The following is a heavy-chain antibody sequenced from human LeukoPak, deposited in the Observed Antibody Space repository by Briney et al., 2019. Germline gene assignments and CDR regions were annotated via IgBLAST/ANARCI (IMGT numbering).Heavy chain of an antibody. CDR1: GGSINNYY. V-gene: IGHV4-59*01. J-gene: IGHJ4*02. CDR2: IYYRGST. D-gene: IGHD3-10*01. CDR3: ARYYYVSGSYYFDY. Sequence: PSETLSLTCTVSGGSINNYYWSWIRQPPGKGLEWIGYIYYRGSTNYNPSLKSRLTISVDTSKNQFSLKLSSVTAADTAVYYCARYYYVSGSYYFDYWGQGTLVTASS.